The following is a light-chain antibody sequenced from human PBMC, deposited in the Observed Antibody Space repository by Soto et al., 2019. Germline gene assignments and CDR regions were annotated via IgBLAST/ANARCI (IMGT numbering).Light chain of an antibody. CDR3: AAWDDSLKAPHYV. CDR1: SSNGGNRY. CDR2: RDT. Sequence: QSVPTHLPSASGTPGQRVTISCPENSSNGGNRYVYWDQHLPGTAPELLIYRDTQRPSGVPHRFTGSRSSVSASLTISGLRSEDEADYYCAAWDDSLKAPHYVVGTATKVTVL. V-gene: IGLV1-47*01. J-gene: IGLJ1*01.